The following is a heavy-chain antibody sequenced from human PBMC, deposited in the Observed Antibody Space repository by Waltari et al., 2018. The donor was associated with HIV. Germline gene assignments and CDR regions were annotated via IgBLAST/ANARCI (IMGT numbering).Heavy chain of an antibody. CDR3: ARDRHYDILTGSYFDY. CDR1: GFTLSSYW. CDR2: KKQDGSEK. Sequence: EVQLVESGGGLVQPGGSLRLSCAASGFTLSSYWMSWVRQAPGKGLEWVANKKQDGSEKYYVDAVKCRFTISRDNAKNALYLQMNSLRAEDTAVYYCARDRHYDILTGSYFDYWGQGTLVTVSS. V-gene: IGHV3-7*01. J-gene: IGHJ4*02. D-gene: IGHD3-9*01.